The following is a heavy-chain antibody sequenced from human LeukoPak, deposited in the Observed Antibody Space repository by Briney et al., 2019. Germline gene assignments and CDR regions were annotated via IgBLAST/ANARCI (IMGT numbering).Heavy chain of an antibody. D-gene: IGHD3-10*01. V-gene: IGHV1-69*04. CDR1: GGIFSTYA. CDR3: AIGEDFDS. Sequence: ASVKVSCKTSGGIFSTYAVNWVRQPPGQGLDWMGRIIPSVGLTTYAQKFQARVAISAETSTGTTYMELSNLRSEDTALYYCAIGEDFDSWGQGTLVTVSS. CDR2: IIPSVGLT. J-gene: IGHJ4*02.